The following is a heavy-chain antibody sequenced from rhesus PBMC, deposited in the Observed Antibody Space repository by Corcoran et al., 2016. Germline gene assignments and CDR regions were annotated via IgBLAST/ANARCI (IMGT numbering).Heavy chain of an antibody. CDR3: ARRGEHSGYSYYFDY. J-gene: IGHJ4*01. CDR1: GASISSYW. D-gene: IGHD3-28*01. CDR2: INGNNGRT. V-gene: IGHV4-80*01. Sequence: QVQLQESGPGLVKPSETLSLTCAVSGASISSYWWSWIRQPPGQGLEWIGKINGNNGRTYNNPPRKSRLTISKDASKNQFSLKLGSVTAADTAGYYCARRGEHSGYSYYFDYWGQGVLVTVSS.